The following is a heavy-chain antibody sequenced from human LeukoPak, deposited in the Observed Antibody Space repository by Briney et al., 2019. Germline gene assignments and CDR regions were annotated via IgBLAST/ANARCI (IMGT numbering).Heavy chain of an antibody. D-gene: IGHD6-13*01. CDR3: ARHDPVVGSSWYSGAFDI. CDR2: IYYSGST. CDR1: GGSISSSSYY. J-gene: IGHJ3*02. V-gene: IGHV4-39*01. Sequence: SSETLSLTCTVSGGSISSSSYYWGWIRQPPGKGLEWIGSIYYSGSTYYSPSLKSRVTISVDTSKNQFSLKLSSVTAADTAVYYCARHDPVVGSSWYSGAFDIWGQGTMVTVSS.